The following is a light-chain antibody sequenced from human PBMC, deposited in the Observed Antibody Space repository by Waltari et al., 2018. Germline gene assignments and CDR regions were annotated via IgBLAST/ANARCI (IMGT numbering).Light chain of an antibody. CDR3: CSYAGSYSWV. J-gene: IGLJ3*02. CDR1: SSHVGAYNY. Sequence: QSALTQPRSVSGSPGQSVTISCTGTSSHVGAYNYVSWYQQHPGKAPKLMIYDVTKRPSGVPDRFSGSNSGNTASLTISRLQAEDEGDYYCCSYAGSYSWVFGGGTKLTVL. V-gene: IGLV2-11*01. CDR2: DVT.